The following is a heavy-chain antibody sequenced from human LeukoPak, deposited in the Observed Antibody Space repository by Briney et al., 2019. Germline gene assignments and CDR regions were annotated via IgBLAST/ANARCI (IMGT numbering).Heavy chain of an antibody. V-gene: IGHV4-39*07. CDR3: AREVVVAATSFDY. CDR2: IYYSGST. Sequence: SETLSLTCTVSGGSISSSSYYWGWIRQPPGKGLEWIGSIYYSGSTYYNPSLKSRVTISVGTSKNQFSLKLSSVTAADTAVYYCAREVVVAATSFDYWGQGTLVTVSS. J-gene: IGHJ4*02. CDR1: GGSISSSSYY. D-gene: IGHD2-15*01.